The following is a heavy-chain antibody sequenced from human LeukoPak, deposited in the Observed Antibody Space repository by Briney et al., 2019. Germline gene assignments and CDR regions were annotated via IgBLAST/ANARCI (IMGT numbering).Heavy chain of an antibody. V-gene: IGHV3-33*01. CDR2: IWYDGSNK. J-gene: IGHJ4*02. CDR3: ARELSPVVKYYFEY. Sequence: PGRSLRLSCAASGFTFSSYGIHWVRQAPGKGLEWVAVIWYDGSNKYYADSVKGRFTISRDNSKNTLYLQTNSLRAEDTALYYCARELSPVVKYYFEYWGQGTLVTVSP. D-gene: IGHD3-22*01. CDR1: GFTFSSYG.